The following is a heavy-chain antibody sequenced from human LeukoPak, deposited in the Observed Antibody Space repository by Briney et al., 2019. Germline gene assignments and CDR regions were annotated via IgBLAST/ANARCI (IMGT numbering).Heavy chain of an antibody. D-gene: IGHD6-13*01. V-gene: IGHV4-34*01. J-gene: IGHJ4*02. CDR1: GGSFSGYY. CDR2: INHSGST. CDR3: ARGPRLYSSSWSSFDY. Sequence: PSETLSLTCAVYGGSFSGYYWSWIRQPPGKGLEWIGEINHSGSTNYNPSLKSRVTISVDTSKNQFSLKLSSVTAADTAVYYCARGPRLYSSSWSSFDYWGQGTLVTVSS.